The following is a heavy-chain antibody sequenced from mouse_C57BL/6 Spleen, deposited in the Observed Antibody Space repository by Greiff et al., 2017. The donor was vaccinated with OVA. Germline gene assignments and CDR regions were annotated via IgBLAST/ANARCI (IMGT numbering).Heavy chain of an antibody. V-gene: IGHV3-6*01. J-gene: IGHJ4*01. CDR2: ISYDGSN. CDR3: ARLLSLYAMDY. D-gene: IGHD2-1*01. CDR1: GYSITSGYY. Sequence: EVKLMESGPGLVKPSQSLSLTCSVTGYSITSGYYWNWIRQFPGNKLEWMGYISYDGSNNYNPSLKNRISITRDTSKNQFFLKLNSVTTEDTATYYCARLLSLYAMDYWGQGTSVTVSS.